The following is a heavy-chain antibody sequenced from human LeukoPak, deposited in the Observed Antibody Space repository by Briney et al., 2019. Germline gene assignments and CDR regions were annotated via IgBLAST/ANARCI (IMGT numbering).Heavy chain of an antibody. D-gene: IGHD3-10*01. CDR2: INHSGST. V-gene: IGHV4-34*01. CDR1: GGSFSNYY. Sequence: SETLSLTCAVYGGSFSNYYWSWIRQPPGKGLEWIGEINHSGSTNYNPSLKSRVTISVDTSKKQFSLKLSSVTAADTAVYYCARANGGAYYYGSGPYYDYGMDVWGQGTTVTVSS. CDR3: ARANGGAYYYGSGPYYDYGMDV. J-gene: IGHJ6*02.